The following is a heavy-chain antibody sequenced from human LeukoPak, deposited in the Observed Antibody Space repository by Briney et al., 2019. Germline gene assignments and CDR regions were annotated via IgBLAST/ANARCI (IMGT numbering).Heavy chain of an antibody. Sequence: PSETLSLTCSVSGGSISNMNYYWGWIRQPPGKGLEWIGSIFYSGDTYSNPSLKSRVTFSVDTSNNQFSLKLSSVKAADTALYYCARGPTGYSSSWYGGNYFDFWGQGILVTVSS. J-gene: IGHJ4*02. D-gene: IGHD6-13*01. V-gene: IGHV4-39*07. CDR2: IFYSGDT. CDR3: ARGPTGYSSSWYGGNYFDF. CDR1: GGSISNMNYY.